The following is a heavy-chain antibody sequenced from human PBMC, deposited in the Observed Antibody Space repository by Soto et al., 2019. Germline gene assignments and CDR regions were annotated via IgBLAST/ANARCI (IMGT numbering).Heavy chain of an antibody. D-gene: IGHD4-4*01. Sequence: SETLSLTCTVSGGSISSYYWSWIRQPPGKGLEWIGYIYYSGSTNYNPSLKSRVTISVDTSKNQFSLKLSSVTAADTAVYYCARQDRDGYSNDFDCWGKGTLVTVSS. CDR3: ARQDRDGYSNDFDC. J-gene: IGHJ4*02. V-gene: IGHV4-59*08. CDR2: IYYSGST. CDR1: GGSISSYY.